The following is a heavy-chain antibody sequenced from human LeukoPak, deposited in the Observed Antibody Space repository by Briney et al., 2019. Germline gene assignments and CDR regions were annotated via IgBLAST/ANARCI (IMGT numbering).Heavy chain of an antibody. Sequence: PGGSLRLSCAASGFTFSSYSMNWARQAPGKGLEWVSSISSSSSYRYYADSVKGRFTISRDNAKNSLYLQMNSLRAEDTAVYYCARASAVAGTRHYWGQGTLVTVSS. CDR1: GFTFSSYS. CDR3: ARASAVAGTRHY. J-gene: IGHJ4*02. D-gene: IGHD6-19*01. V-gene: IGHV3-21*01. CDR2: ISSSSSYR.